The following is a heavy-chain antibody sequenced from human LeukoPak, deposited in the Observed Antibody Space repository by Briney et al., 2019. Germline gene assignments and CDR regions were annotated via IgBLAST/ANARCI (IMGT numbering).Heavy chain of an antibody. CDR2: IYYSGST. D-gene: IGHD4/OR15-4a*01. CDR3: ASSRSYGDYLDY. V-gene: IGHV4-59*08. CDR1: GGSISSYY. J-gene: IGHJ4*02. Sequence: SETLSLTCTVSGGSISSYYWSWIRQPPGKGLEWIGYIYYSGSTNYNPSLESRVTISVDTSKNQFSLKLSSVTAADTAVYYCASSRSYGDYLDYWGQGTLVTVSS.